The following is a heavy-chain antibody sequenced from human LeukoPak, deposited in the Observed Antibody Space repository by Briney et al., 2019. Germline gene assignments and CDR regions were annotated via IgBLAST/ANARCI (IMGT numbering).Heavy chain of an antibody. CDR3: VRWYGGSGLENYYYYMDV. CDR2: ISGSGGST. J-gene: IGHJ6*03. V-gene: IGHV3-23*01. CDR1: GFTFSNAW. D-gene: IGHD3-10*01. Sequence: GGSLRLSCAASGFTFSNAWMSWVRQAPGKGLEWVSAISGSGGSTYYADSVKGRFTISRDNSKNTLYLQMNSLRAEDTAVYYCVRWYGGSGLENYYYYMDVWGKGTTVTISS.